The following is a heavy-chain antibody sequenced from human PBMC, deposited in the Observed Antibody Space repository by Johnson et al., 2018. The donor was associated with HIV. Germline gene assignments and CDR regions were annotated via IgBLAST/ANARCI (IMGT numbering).Heavy chain of an antibody. V-gene: IGHV3-43D*03. D-gene: IGHD3-22*01. CDR2: IRWDGAIT. CDR1: GFTFDDYA. Sequence: VQLVESGGVVVQPGGSLRLSCAASGFTFDDYAMHWVRQAPGNGLEWVSLIRWDGAITHYADSVKGRFTISRDNAKNSLYLQMNSLRVEDTALYYCAKRDYYDRSGTRGAFDIWGQGTMVTVSS. CDR3: AKRDYYDRSGTRGAFDI. J-gene: IGHJ3*02.